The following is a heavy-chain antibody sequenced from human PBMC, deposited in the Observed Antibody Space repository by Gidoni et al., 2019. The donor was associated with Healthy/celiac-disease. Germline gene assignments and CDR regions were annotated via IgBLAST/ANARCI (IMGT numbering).Heavy chain of an antibody. D-gene: IGHD3-22*01. V-gene: IGHV4-34*01. Sequence: QVQLQPWLSGLLTPSKTLSLTCAVYGGSFSGYYWSWLRPPPGKGLEWIGEINHSGSTNYNPYLRSRVTISVDKTKNQFSLKLSSVNAADTAVYYSARAQTYYYDSSPYFDYWGQGTLVTVSS. CDR3: ARAQTYYYDSSPYFDY. CDR1: GGSFSGYY. CDR2: INHSGST. J-gene: IGHJ4*02.